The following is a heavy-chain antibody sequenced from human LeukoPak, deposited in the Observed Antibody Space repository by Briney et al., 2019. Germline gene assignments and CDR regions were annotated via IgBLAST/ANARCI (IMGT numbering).Heavy chain of an antibody. CDR3: ARGGSTCLDY. J-gene: IGHJ4*02. D-gene: IGHD2/OR15-2a*01. Sequence: ASVKVSCKASAYIFGGYALHWVRQAPGQGLEWMGWINAGNGNTKYSQKFQGRVTFTRDTSASTAYMELSSLRSEDTAVYYCARGGSTCLDYWGQGTLVTVSS. CDR1: AYIFGGYA. V-gene: IGHV1-3*01. CDR2: INAGNGNT.